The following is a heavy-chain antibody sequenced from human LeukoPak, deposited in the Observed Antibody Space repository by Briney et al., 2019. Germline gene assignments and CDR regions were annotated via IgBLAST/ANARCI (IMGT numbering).Heavy chain of an antibody. CDR2: ISRDGGSK. CDR1: GFTFYDYA. CDR3: AKEGQIRSFDY. V-gene: IGHV3-43*02. Sequence: GGSLRLSCAASGFTFYDYAMHWVRQAPGKGLQWVSRISRDGGSKYYADSVKGRFTISRDNSKNSLYLQMNSLWAEDTSLYYCAKEGQIRSFDYWGQGTLVTVAS. J-gene: IGHJ4*02.